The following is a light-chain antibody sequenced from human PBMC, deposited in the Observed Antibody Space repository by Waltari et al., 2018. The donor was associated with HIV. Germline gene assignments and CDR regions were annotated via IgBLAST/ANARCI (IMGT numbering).Light chain of an antibody. CDR1: NSDIGGHNS. CDR2: DVS. CDR3: KSSTTRSTPCV. V-gene: IGLV2-14*01. J-gene: IGLJ1*01. Sequence: QSALTQPASVSGSPGQSITISCTGTNSDIGGHNSVAWYQQHPGKAPKPIIYDVSNRPAGISDLFSGSKSGNTAALTISGLQAEDEADYYCKSSTTRSTPCVFGSGTKVTVL.